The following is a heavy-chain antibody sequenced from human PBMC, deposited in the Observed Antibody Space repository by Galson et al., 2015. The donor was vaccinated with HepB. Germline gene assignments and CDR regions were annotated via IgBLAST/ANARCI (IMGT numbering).Heavy chain of an antibody. Sequence: SLRLSCAASGFTFSSYAMHWVRQAPGKGLEWVAVISYDGSNKYYADSVKGRFTISRDNSKNTLYLQMNSLRAEDTAVYYCARRGQWLGPFDYWGQGTLVTVSS. CDR2: ISYDGSNK. J-gene: IGHJ4*02. D-gene: IGHD6-19*01. CDR1: GFTFSSYA. CDR3: ARRGQWLGPFDY. V-gene: IGHV3-30-3*01.